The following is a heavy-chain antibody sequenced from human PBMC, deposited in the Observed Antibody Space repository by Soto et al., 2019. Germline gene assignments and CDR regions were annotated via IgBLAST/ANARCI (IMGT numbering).Heavy chain of an antibody. CDR3: ARDRSSEEEPFDY. J-gene: IGHJ4*02. V-gene: IGHV1-69*13. CDR2: IIPIFDTT. CDR1: GGTFSSYA. Sequence: SVKVSCKASGGTFSSYAISWVRQAPGQGLEWMGGIIPIFDTTNYAQNFQGRVTITADESTSTAYMDLSGLRSEDTAVYYCARDRSSEEEPFDYWGQGTLVTVSS. D-gene: IGHD6-6*01.